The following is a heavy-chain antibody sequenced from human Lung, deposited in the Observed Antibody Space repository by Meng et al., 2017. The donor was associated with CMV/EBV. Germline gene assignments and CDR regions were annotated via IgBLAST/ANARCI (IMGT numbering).Heavy chain of an antibody. D-gene: IGHD2-21*02. V-gene: IGHV4-4*02. Sequence: SETLSLXCAVSGGSISSSNLWTWVRQVPGKGLEWIGEIYHSGSTNYNPSLESRVTISVDKFKNQFSLKLGSVTAADTAVYYCARIERRRILKYCGSDCSTTDYWGQGNXVNGSS. CDR3: ARIERRRILKYCGSDCSTTDY. CDR2: IYHSGST. CDR1: GGSISSSNL. J-gene: IGHJ4*02.